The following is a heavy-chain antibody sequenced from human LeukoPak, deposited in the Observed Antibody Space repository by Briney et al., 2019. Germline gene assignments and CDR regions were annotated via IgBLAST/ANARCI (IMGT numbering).Heavy chain of an antibody. CDR1: GGSISSHY. D-gene: IGHD3-16*01. CDR3: ARLLDWGPFDF. CDR2: ISSSGGT. V-gene: IGHV4-4*09. J-gene: IGHJ4*02. Sequence: PSETLSLTCTVSGGSISSHYWSWVRQTPEKGLELIGYISSSGGTKYNASLKSRVGISMDTSMNQFSLKLTSVTAADTAVFDCARLLDWGPFDFWGQGTLVTVSS.